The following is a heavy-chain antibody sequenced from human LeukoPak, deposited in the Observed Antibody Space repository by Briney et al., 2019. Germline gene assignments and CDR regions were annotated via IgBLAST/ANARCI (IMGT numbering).Heavy chain of an antibody. CDR2: INSDGSST. J-gene: IGHJ3*02. Sequence: GGSLRLSCAASGFTFSSYWMHWVRQAPGKGLVWVSRINSDGSSTSYADSVKGRFTTSRDNAKNTLYLQMNSLRAEDTAVYYCARATYCGGDCYSAFDIWGQGTMVTVSS. CDR3: ARATYCGGDCYSAFDI. V-gene: IGHV3-74*01. CDR1: GFTFSSYW. D-gene: IGHD2-21*02.